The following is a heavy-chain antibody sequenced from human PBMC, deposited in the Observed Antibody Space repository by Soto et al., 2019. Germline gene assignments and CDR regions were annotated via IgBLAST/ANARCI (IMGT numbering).Heavy chain of an antibody. CDR1: GYTFTSYG. CDR2: VSGYNGNT. J-gene: IGHJ4*02. V-gene: IGHV1-18*01. D-gene: IGHD3-22*01. CDR3: ARYYYDSRGYTRPFDF. Sequence: GASVKVSCKASGYTFTSYGISWVRQAPGQGLEWMGWVSGYNGNTDYTHKLQGRVTMTTDTSTSTAYMELRSLRSDDTAVYYCARYYYDSRGYTRPFDFWGQGTLVTV.